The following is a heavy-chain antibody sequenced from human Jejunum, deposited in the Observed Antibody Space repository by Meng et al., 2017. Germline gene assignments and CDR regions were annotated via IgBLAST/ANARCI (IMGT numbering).Heavy chain of an antibody. CDR1: GFNFRNYE. CDR2: ISSSGGSL. J-gene: IGHJ4*02. CDR3: AIRDRGSGSRGY. D-gene: IGHD3-10*01. Sequence: GESLKISCGASGFNFRNYEMNWVRQAPGKGLEWVSYISSSGGSLSYADSVKDRFTISRDNAKNSLYLQMDSLRAEDTAVYYCAIRDRGSGSRGYWGQGTLVTVSS. V-gene: IGHV3-48*03.